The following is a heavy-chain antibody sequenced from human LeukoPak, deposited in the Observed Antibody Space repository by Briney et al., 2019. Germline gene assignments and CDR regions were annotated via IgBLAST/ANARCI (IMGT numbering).Heavy chain of an antibody. J-gene: IGHJ4*02. CDR2: IYYSGST. CDR1: GGSISSYY. Sequence: SETLSLTCTVSGGSISSYYWSRIRQPPGKGLEWIGYIYYSGSTNYNPSLKSRVTISVDTSNNQFSLKLSSVTAADTAVYYCARDINYYFDYWGQGTLVTVSS. CDR3: ARDINYYFDY. V-gene: IGHV4-59*01.